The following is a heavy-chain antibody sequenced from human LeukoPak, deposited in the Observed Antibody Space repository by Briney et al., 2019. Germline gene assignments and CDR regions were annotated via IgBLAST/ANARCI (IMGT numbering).Heavy chain of an antibody. CDR3: ARVAAAGTRGYFDY. CDR2: IYHSGST. CDR1: GGSISSSNW. D-gene: IGHD6-13*01. J-gene: IGHJ4*02. V-gene: IGHV4-4*02. Sequence: SETLSLTCAVSGGSISSSNWWSWVRQPPGKGLEWIGEIYHSGSTNYNPSLKSRVTISVDTSKNQFSLKLSSVTAADTAVYYCARVAAAGTRGYFDYWGQGTLVTVSS.